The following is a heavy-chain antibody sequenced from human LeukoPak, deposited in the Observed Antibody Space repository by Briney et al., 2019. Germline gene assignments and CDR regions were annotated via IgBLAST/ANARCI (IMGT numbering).Heavy chain of an antibody. CDR2: ISYDGSNK. V-gene: IGHV3-30*18. CDR3: AKGDQLRFLEWLLPFDY. Sequence: GGSLRLSCAASGFTFSSYGMHWVRQAPGKGLEWVAVISYDGSNKYYADSVKGRFTISRDNSKNTLYLQMNSLRAEDTAVYYCAKGDQLRFLEWLLPFDYWGQGTLVTVSS. D-gene: IGHD3-3*01. J-gene: IGHJ4*02. CDR1: GFTFSSYG.